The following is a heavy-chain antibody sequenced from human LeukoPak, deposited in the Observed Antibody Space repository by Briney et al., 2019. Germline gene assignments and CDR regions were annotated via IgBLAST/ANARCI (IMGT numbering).Heavy chain of an antibody. V-gene: IGHV1-24*01. D-gene: IGHD3-22*01. CDR3: ATFFPSSGPYFDY. J-gene: IGHJ4*02. Sequence: ASVKVSCKASGYTLTELSMHWVRQAPGKGLEWMGGFDPEDGETIYAQKFQGRVTMTEDTSTDTAYMELSSLRSEDTAVYYCATFFPSSGPYFDYWGQGTLVTVSS. CDR1: GYTLTELS. CDR2: FDPEDGET.